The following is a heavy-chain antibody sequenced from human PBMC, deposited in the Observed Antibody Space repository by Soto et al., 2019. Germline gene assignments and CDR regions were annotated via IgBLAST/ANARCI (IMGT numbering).Heavy chain of an antibody. J-gene: IGHJ4*02. CDR2: ISYTVDA. CDR3: VGSLMSRAMESFDY. Sequence: HVQLQESGPGLVKPSEPLSLTCSVSAGSISRYYWGWVRKCPGEGLEWIAHISYTVDASYNPSLKSRVTISLGTSKNQVALSLMSVTAADTAVYYCVGSLMSRAMESFDYWGQGTLVTVTS. V-gene: IGHV4-59*01. D-gene: IGHD5-18*01. CDR1: AGSISRYY.